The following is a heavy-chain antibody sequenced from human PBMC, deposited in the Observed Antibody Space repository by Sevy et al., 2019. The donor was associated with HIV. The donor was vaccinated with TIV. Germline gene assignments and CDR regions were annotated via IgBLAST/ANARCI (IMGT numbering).Heavy chain of an antibody. V-gene: IGHV3-48*03. CDR1: GFTFSSYE. CDR3: ARVDANYDKGFDP. D-gene: IGHD3-22*01. J-gene: IGHJ5*02. CDR2: ISSSGTTI. Sequence: GGSLRLSCEASGFTFSSYEMNWVRQAPGKGLEWVSYISSSGTTIKYADSVKGRFTISRDNAKNSLYMQMNSLRAGDTAVYYCARVDANYDKGFDPWGQGTLVTVSS.